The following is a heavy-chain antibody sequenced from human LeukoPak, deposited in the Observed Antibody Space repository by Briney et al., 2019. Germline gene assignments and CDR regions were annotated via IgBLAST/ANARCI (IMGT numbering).Heavy chain of an antibody. Sequence: GSLRLSCAASGFTFSSCSMNWIRQPPGEGLEWIGEINHSGSTNYNPSLKSRVTISVDTSKNQFSLKLSSVAAADTAVYYCAREDLYYPSSYWGQGTLVTVSS. CDR1: GFTFSSCS. CDR2: INHSGST. J-gene: IGHJ4*02. D-gene: IGHD2-8*01. CDR3: AREDLYYPSSY. V-gene: IGHV4-34*01.